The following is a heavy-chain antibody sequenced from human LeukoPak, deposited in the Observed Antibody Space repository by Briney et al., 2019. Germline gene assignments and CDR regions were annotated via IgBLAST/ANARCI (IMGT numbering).Heavy chain of an antibody. Sequence: ASVKVSCKASGYTFTSYDINWVRQGTGQGLEWMGWMNPNSGNTGYAQKFQGRVTMTRNTSISTAYMELSSLRSEDTAVYYCARVSARRYGSGSYYNSRWGQGTLVTVSS. CDR1: GYTFTSYD. CDR2: MNPNSGNT. V-gene: IGHV1-8*01. J-gene: IGHJ4*02. CDR3: ARVSARRYGSGSYYNSR. D-gene: IGHD3-10*01.